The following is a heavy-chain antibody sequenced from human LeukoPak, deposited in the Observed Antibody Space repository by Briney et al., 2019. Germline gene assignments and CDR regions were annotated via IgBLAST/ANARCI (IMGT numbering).Heavy chain of an antibody. D-gene: IGHD2-2*01. V-gene: IGHV3-9*01. Sequence: PGGSLRLSCAASGFTFDDYAMHWVRQAPGKGLEWVSGISWNSGSIDYADSVKGRFIISRDNAKNSLYLQMGSLSTEDTAFYYCAKEMDPSRYCSSTSCHPFDFWGQGTLVTVSS. J-gene: IGHJ4*02. CDR2: ISWNSGSI. CDR1: GFTFDDYA. CDR3: AKEMDPSRYCSSTSCHPFDF.